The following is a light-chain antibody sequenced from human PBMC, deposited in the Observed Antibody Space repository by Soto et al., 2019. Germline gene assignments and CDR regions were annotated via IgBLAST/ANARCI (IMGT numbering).Light chain of an antibody. CDR2: EGH. V-gene: IGLV2-23*01. CDR1: SGFVGSFSL. CDR3: CLYIGATTYV. J-gene: IGLJ1*01. Sequence: QSVLAQPASVSGSPGQSSTISCTGTSGFVGSFSLVYSYQQHPGTAPKDMISEGHRRPSGVPDRFSGSTSVNSASLTISGLKADDEADYYCCLYIGATTYVFGTGTKVNVL.